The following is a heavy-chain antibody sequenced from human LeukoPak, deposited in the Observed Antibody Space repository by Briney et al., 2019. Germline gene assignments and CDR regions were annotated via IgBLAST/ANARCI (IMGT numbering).Heavy chain of an antibody. CDR3: ARGPFYCSSTSCYGTSMDY. V-gene: IGHV1-18*01. Sequence: GASVKVSCKASGYTFTSYGISWVRQAPGQGLEWMGWISAYNGNTNYAQKLQGRVTMTTDTSTSTAYMELRSLRSDDTAVYYCARGPFYCSSTSCYGTSMDYWGQGTLVTASS. D-gene: IGHD2-2*01. CDR1: GYTFTSYG. J-gene: IGHJ4*02. CDR2: ISAYNGNT.